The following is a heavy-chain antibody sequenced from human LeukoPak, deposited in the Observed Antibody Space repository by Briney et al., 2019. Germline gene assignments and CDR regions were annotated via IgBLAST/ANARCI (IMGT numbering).Heavy chain of an antibody. D-gene: IGHD3-10*01. CDR2: ISAYNGNT. V-gene: IGHV1-18*01. J-gene: IGHJ4*02. CDR1: GYTFTSYG. Sequence: GASVKVSCKASGYTFTSYGISWVRQAPGQGLEWMGWISAYNGNTNYAQKFQGRVTITADKSTSTAYMELSSLRSEDTAVYYCARWAGSDITMVRGVNNLGGPAQNVFDYWGQGTLVTVSS. CDR3: ARWAGSDITMVRGVNNLGGPAQNVFDY.